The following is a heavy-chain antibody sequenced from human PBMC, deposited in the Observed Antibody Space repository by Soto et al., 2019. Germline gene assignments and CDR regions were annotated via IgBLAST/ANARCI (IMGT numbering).Heavy chain of an antibody. CDR3: VRLIGMTTATTDRGFDT. CDR2: VHNSGST. Sequence: SETLSLTCTVSGGSISSHYWSWIRQPPGKRLEWIGYVHNSGSTNYNPSLRSRVTTSVDTSKNQFSLKLSSVTAADTAVYYCVRLIGMTTATTDRGFDTWGQGTLVTVSS. J-gene: IGHJ5*02. D-gene: IGHD4-17*01. CDR1: GGSISSHY. V-gene: IGHV4-4*08.